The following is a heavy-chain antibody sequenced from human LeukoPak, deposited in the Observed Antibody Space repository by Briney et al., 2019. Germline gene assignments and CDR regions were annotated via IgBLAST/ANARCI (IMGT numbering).Heavy chain of an antibody. D-gene: IGHD3-22*01. CDR3: ARGGPLYYYDSSGYYATRDAFDI. Sequence: GGSLRLSCAASGSTFSSYAMHWVRQAPGKGLEWVAVISYDGSNKYYADSVKGRFTISRDNSKNTLYLQMNSLRAEDTAVYYCARGGPLYYYDSSGYYATRDAFDIWGQGTMVTVSS. CDR2: ISYDGSNK. V-gene: IGHV3-30*04. CDR1: GSTFSSYA. J-gene: IGHJ3*02.